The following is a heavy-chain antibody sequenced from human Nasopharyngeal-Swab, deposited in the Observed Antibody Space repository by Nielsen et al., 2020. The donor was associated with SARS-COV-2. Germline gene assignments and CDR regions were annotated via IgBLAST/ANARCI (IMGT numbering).Heavy chain of an antibody. J-gene: IGHJ5*02. CDR1: GFTFSSYW. D-gene: IGHD6-6*01. Sequence: GESLKISCAASGFTFSSYWMHWVRQAPGKGLVWVSRINSDGSSTSYADSVKGRFTISRDNVKNTLYLQMNSLRAEDTAVYYCARDSSDWFDPWGQGTLVTVSS. CDR2: INSDGSST. CDR3: ARDSSDWFDP. V-gene: IGHV3-74*01.